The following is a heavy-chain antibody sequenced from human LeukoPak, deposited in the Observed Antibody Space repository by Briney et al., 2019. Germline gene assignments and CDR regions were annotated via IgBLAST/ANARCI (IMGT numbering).Heavy chain of an antibody. Sequence: GSSVKVSCKASGGTLSSYAISWVRQAPGQGLEWMGGIIPIFGTANYAQKFQGRVTITTDESTSTAYMELSSLRSDDTAVYYCARSPARGYDILTNYNDYWGQGTLVTVSS. CDR2: IIPIFGTA. D-gene: IGHD3-9*01. V-gene: IGHV1-69*05. CDR1: GGTLSSYA. CDR3: ARSPARGYDILTNYNDY. J-gene: IGHJ4*02.